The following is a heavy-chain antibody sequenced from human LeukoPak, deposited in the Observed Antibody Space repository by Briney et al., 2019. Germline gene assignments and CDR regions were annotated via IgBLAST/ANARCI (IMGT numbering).Heavy chain of an antibody. Sequence: SETLSLTCAVYGGSFSGYYWSWIRQPPGKGLEWIGEINHSGSTNYNPSLKSRVTISVDTSKNQFSLKLSSVTAADTAVYYCARGGARYCSSTSCPLLDYWCQGTLVTVSS. J-gene: IGHJ4*02. CDR1: GGSFSGYY. CDR3: ARGGARYCSSTSCPLLDY. CDR2: INHSGST. D-gene: IGHD2-2*01. V-gene: IGHV4-34*01.